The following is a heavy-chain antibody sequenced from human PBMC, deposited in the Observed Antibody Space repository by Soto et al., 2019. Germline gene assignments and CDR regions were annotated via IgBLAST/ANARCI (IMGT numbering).Heavy chain of an antibody. CDR3: AKALGELSPESYDY. V-gene: IGHV3-30*18. Sequence: QVQLVESGGGVVQPGRSLRLSCAASGFTFSSYAMHWVRQAPGKGLEWVAVISYDVSDQYYADSVKGRFTISRDNSKNTLNLQMNSLRADDTAVYYCAKALGELSPESYDYWGQGTLITVSS. D-gene: IGHD3-16*02. CDR2: ISYDVSDQ. CDR1: GFTFSSYA. J-gene: IGHJ4*02.